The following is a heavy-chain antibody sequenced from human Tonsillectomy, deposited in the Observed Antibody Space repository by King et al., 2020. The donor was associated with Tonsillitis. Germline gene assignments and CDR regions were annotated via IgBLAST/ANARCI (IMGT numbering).Heavy chain of an antibody. J-gene: IGHJ4*02. D-gene: IGHD3-22*01. CDR1: GGSISSYY. V-gene: IGHV4-59*08. CDR3: ARHYRDYYPLGYVDY. CDR2: IYYSGST. Sequence: LQLQESGPGLVKPSETLSLTCTVSGGSISSYYWSWFRQPPGKGLEWIGYIYYSGSTNYNPSLKSRVTISVDTSKNQFSLKLSSVTAADTAVYYCARHYRDYYPLGYVDYWGQGTLVTVSS.